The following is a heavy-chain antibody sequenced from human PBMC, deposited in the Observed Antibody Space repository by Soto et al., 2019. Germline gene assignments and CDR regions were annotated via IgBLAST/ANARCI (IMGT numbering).Heavy chain of an antibody. CDR2: IIPALDTE. CDR3: AAVAGTSAFVGYFEY. D-gene: IGHD6-19*01. Sequence: QGLLVQSGAEVKKPGSSVKVSCEAPGGTLSTYTLTWLRQAPGQGPEWMGRIIPALDTEDYAQQLQGRVTFTADTSTSTAYMELHSLRSDDTAVYYCAAVAGTSAFVGYFEYWGQGTLVTVAS. CDR1: GGTLSTYT. V-gene: IGHV1-69*08. J-gene: IGHJ4*02.